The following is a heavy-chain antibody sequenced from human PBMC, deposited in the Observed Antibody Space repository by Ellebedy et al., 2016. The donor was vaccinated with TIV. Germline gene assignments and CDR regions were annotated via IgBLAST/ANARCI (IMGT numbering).Heavy chain of an antibody. CDR2: INAGNGNT. D-gene: IGHD6-19*01. V-gene: IGHV1-3*01. Sequence: AASVKVSCKASGYTFTSYAMHWVRQAPGQRLEWMGWINAGNGNTKYSQKFQGRVNITRDTSASTAYMELSSLRSEDTAVYYCARGAKAVADPFDYWGQGTLVTVSS. CDR1: GYTFTSYA. J-gene: IGHJ4*02. CDR3: ARGAKAVADPFDY.